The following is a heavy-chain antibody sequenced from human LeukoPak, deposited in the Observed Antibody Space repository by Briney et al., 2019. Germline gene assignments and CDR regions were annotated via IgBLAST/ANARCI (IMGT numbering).Heavy chain of an antibody. Sequence: GGSLRLYCAASGFTFSSYSMNWVRQAPGKGLEWVSSISSSSSYIYYADSVKGRFTISRDNAKNSLYLQMNSLRAEDTAVYYCARGGLPATMDVWGKGTTVTVSS. V-gene: IGHV3-21*01. D-gene: IGHD2-2*01. CDR2: ISSSSSYI. J-gene: IGHJ6*03. CDR1: GFTFSSYS. CDR3: ARGGLPATMDV.